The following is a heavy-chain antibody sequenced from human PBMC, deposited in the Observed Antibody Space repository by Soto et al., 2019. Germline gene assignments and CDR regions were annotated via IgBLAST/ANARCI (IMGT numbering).Heavy chain of an antibody. Sequence: GSLRLSCAASGFTFSSYGMHWVRQAPGKGLEWVAVISYDGSNKYYADSVKGRFTISRDNSKNTLYLQMNSLRAEDTAVYYCAKPISSGWYEDAFDIWGQGTMVTVSS. CDR3: AKPISSGWYEDAFDI. CDR2: ISYDGSNK. V-gene: IGHV3-30*18. J-gene: IGHJ3*02. D-gene: IGHD6-19*01. CDR1: GFTFSSYG.